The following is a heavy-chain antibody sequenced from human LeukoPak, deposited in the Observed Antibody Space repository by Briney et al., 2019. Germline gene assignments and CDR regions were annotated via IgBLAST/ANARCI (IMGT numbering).Heavy chain of an antibody. CDR2: ISGSGGST. V-gene: IGHV3-23*01. Sequence: GGSLRLSCAASGFTFSSYAMSWVRQASGKGLEWVSAISGSGGSTYYADSVKGRFTISRDNSKNTLYLQMNSLRAEDTAVYYCAKGSDLPITTDRGYSYGRGGGPFDYWGQGTLVTVSS. CDR3: AKGSDLPITTDRGYSYGRGGGPFDY. D-gene: IGHD5-18*01. CDR1: GFTFSSYA. J-gene: IGHJ4*02.